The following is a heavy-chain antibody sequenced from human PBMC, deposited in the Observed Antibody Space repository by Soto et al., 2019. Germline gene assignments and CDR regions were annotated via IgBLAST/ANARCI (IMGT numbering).Heavy chain of an antibody. J-gene: IGHJ4*02. D-gene: IGHD1-7*01. Sequence: SETLSLTCTVSGGSISSGGYYWSWIRQHPGKGLEWIGYINYSGSTYYNPSLRSRVTISVDTSKNQFSLEVSSVTAADSAVYYCARESGDNWDYEAYWGQGTPVTVSS. CDR1: GGSISSGGYY. CDR3: ARESGDNWDYEAY. CDR2: INYSGST. V-gene: IGHV4-31*03.